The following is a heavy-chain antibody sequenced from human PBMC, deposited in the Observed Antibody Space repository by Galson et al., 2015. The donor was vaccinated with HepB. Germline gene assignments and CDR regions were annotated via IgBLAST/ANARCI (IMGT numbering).Heavy chain of an antibody. CDR3: ARRQWGELHYYFDY. J-gene: IGHJ4*02. V-gene: IGHV1-69*13. CDR1: GGTFSSYA. CDR2: IIPIFGTA. Sequence: SVKVSCKASGGTFSSYAISWVRQAPGQGLEWMGGIIPIFGTANYAQEFQGRVTITADESTSTAYMELSSLRSEDTAVYYCARRQWGELHYYFDYWGQGTLVTVSS. D-gene: IGHD2-15*01.